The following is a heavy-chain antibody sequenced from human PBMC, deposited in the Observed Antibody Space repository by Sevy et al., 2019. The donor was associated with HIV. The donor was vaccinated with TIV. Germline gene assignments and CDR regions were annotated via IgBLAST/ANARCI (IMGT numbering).Heavy chain of an antibody. J-gene: IGHJ6*02. CDR1: GGSISSGDYY. Sequence: SETLSLTCTVSGGSISSGDYYWSWIRQPPGKGLEWIGYIYYSGSTYYNPSLKSRVTISVDTSKNQFSLKLSYVTAADTAVYYWARSGYYDSSGYYYYYGMDVWGQGTTVTVSS. CDR2: IYYSGST. CDR3: ARSGYYDSSGYYYYYGMDV. D-gene: IGHD3-22*01. V-gene: IGHV4-30-4*01.